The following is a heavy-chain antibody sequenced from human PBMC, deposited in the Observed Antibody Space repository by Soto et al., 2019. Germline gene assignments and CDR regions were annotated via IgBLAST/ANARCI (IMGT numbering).Heavy chain of an antibody. V-gene: IGHV3-23*01. Sequence: GVSLRLSCAASGFSFSSYAMSWVRQAPGKGLEWVSCMSAGGGSTFHADSVKGRFTISRDNSKNTLYLQMNGLKAEDTAVYYCAKDSYGSGTDYFYGMNVRGQGATVTVSS. CDR2: MSAGGGST. D-gene: IGHD3-10*01. CDR1: GFSFSSYA. J-gene: IGHJ6*02. CDR3: AKDSYGSGTDYFYGMNV.